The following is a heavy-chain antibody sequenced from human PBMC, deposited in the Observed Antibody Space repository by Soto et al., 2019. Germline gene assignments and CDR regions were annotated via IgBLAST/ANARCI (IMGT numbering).Heavy chain of an antibody. CDR1: GGSFTGYY. CDR3: ARNGGSTWYYFDS. CDR2: VSHRGST. Sequence: QVQLQQWGAGLLKPSETLSLTCAVNGGSFTGYYGCWIRQSPGKGLEWIGEVSHRGSTNYNPSLNSRVTISIDTSKNQFSLKLISVTAADTGMYYCARNGGSTWYYFDSWCQGTVVTVSS. J-gene: IGHJ4*02. D-gene: IGHD6-13*01. V-gene: IGHV4-34*01.